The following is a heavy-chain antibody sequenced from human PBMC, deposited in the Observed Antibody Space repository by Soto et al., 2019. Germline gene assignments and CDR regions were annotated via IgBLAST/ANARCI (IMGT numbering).Heavy chain of an antibody. CDR1: GGTFSSYA. Sequence: SVKVSCKASGGTFSSYAISWVRQAPGQGLEWMGGIIPIFGTANYAQKFQGRVTITADKSTSTAYMELSSLRSEDTAVYYCARDRGIQLLYGYCMDVWGQGTKVTVSS. D-gene: IGHD3-10*01. V-gene: IGHV1-69*06. CDR2: IIPIFGTA. CDR3: ARDRGIQLLYGYCMDV. J-gene: IGHJ6*02.